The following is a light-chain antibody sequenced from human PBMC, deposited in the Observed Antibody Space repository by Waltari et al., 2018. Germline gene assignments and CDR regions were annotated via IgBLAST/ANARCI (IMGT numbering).Light chain of an antibody. V-gene: IGKV3-20*01. Sequence: EIALTQSPGTLSLSPGARATLSCRASQSFDSNYLAWYQHKPGQAPRHLIYDVSSRATGIPDRFSGSGSGTDFTLTISRLEPEDFAVYYCQQYGSSFTFGGGTKVEI. CDR2: DVS. J-gene: IGKJ4*01. CDR1: QSFDSNY. CDR3: QQYGSSFT.